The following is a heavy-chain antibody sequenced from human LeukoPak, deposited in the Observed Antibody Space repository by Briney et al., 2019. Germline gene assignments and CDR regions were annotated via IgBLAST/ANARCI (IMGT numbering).Heavy chain of an antibody. V-gene: IGHV3-23*01. D-gene: IGHD1-7*01. CDR3: AKVHRTGSTGGYFDY. CDR2: IIGSGGST. Sequence: GGSLRLSCAASGFTFSNYAMTWVRQAPGKGLEWVSVIIGSGGSTYYADSVKGRFTISRDNSKNTVDLQMNSLRVDDTAVYYCAKVHRTGSTGGYFDYWGQGTLVTVSS. J-gene: IGHJ4*02. CDR1: GFTFSNYA.